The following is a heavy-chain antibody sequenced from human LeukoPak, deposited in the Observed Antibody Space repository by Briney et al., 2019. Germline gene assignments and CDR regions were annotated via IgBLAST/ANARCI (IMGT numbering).Heavy chain of an antibody. CDR2: ISYDGSNK. D-gene: IGHD3-22*01. V-gene: IGHV3-30*18. J-gene: IGHJ4*02. Sequence: AGGSLRLSCAASGFTFSSYGMHWVRQAPGKGLEWVAVISYDGSNKYYADSVKGRFTISRDNSKNTLYLQMNSLRAEDTAVYYCAKSGVDYYDSSGPFDYWGQGTLVTVSS. CDR1: GFTFSSYG. CDR3: AKSGVDYYDSSGPFDY.